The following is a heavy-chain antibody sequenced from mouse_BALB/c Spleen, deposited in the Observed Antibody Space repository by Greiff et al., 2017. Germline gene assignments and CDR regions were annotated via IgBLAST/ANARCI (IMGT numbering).Heavy chain of an antibody. D-gene: IGHD2-2*01. CDR2: IYPGSGST. V-gene: IGHV1S22*01. CDR1: GYTFTSYW. Sequence: LQQPGSELVRPGASVKLSCKASGYTFTSYWMHWVKQRPGQGLEWIGNIYPGSGSTNYDEKFKSKATLTVDTSSSTAYMQLSSLTSEDSAVYYCTRSYGYDVRFAYWGQGTLVTVSA. J-gene: IGHJ3*01. CDR3: TRSYGYDVRFAY.